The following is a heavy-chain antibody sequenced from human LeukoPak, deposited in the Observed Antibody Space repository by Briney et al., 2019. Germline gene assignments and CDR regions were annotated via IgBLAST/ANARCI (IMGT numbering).Heavy chain of an antibody. CDR2: IYYSGST. V-gene: IGHV4-4*02. J-gene: IGHJ3*02. CDR3: ARDPGDGYNHDAFDI. D-gene: IGHD5-24*01. Sequence: PSETLSLTCAVSGGSISSRNWWSWVRQPPGKGLEWIGSIYYSGSTYYNPSLKSRVTISVDTSKNQFSLKLSSVTAADTAVYYCARDPGDGYNHDAFDIWGQGTMVTVSS. CDR1: GGSISSRNW.